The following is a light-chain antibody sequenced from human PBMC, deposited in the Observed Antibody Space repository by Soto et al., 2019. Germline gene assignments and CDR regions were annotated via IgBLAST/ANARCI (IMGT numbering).Light chain of an antibody. CDR3: SSYTSSSTRV. CDR2: EVS. Sequence: QSALTQPASVSGSPGQSITISCTGTSSDVGGYNYVSWYQQHPGKAPKLMIYEVSNRPSGVSNRFSGYKSGNTASLTISGLQAEDEAEYYCSSYTSSSTRVFGGGTKLTVL. J-gene: IGLJ3*02. V-gene: IGLV2-14*01. CDR1: SSDVGGYNY.